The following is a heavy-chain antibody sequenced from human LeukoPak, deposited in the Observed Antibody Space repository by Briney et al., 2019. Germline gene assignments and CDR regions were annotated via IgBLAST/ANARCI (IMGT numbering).Heavy chain of an antibody. V-gene: IGHV3-23*01. CDR1: GFTFSSYA. CDR3: AKAIVGTRALDY. Sequence: GGSLRLSCAASGFTFSSYAMSWVRQAPGKGLEWVSAISGSGGSTYYADSVKGRFTISRDSSKNTLYLQMNSLRAEDTAVYYCAKAIVGTRALDYWGQGTLVTAS. J-gene: IGHJ4*02. D-gene: IGHD5-12*01. CDR2: ISGSGGST.